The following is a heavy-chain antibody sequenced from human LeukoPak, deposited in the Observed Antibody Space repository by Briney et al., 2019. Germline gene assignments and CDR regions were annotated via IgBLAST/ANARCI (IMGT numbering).Heavy chain of an antibody. CDR2: ISYDGSIN. CDR1: GFTFSSYA. D-gene: IGHD1-26*01. Sequence: GGSLRLSCAASGFTFSSYAMHWVRQAPGKGLEWVALISYDGSINDYADSVKGRFTISRDNSKNTLYLQMNSLRAEDTAVYYCAKAGSIRFDYWGQGTLVTVSS. V-gene: IGHV3-30*04. CDR3: AKAGSIRFDY. J-gene: IGHJ4*02.